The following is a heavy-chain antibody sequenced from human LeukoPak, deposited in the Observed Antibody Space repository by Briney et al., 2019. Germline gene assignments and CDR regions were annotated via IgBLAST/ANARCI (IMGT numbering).Heavy chain of an antibody. CDR3: ASIVVVIGTRSFDY. J-gene: IGHJ4*02. D-gene: IGHD2-15*01. CDR1: GFTFSSYW. V-gene: IGHV3-7*01. Sequence: GGSLRLSCAASGFTFSSYWMSWVRQAPGKGLEWVANINQDGGEKYYVDSVKGRFTISRDNAKNSLHLQMNSLRAEDTAVYYCASIVVVIGTRSFDYWGQGSLVSVSS. CDR2: INQDGGEK.